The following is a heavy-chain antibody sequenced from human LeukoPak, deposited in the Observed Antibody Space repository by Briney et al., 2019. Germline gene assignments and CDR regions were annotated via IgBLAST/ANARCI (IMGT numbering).Heavy chain of an antibody. CDR3: ARHREYSYGIDY. D-gene: IGHD5-18*01. CDR2: IYHSGNT. V-gene: IGHV4-4*02. Sequence: SETLSLTCAVSGGSISSSNWWSWVRQPPGKGLEWIGQIYHSGNTNYNPSLESRVTISVDKSKNQLSLILSSVTAADTAVYYCARHREYSYGIDYWSQGTLVTVSS. J-gene: IGHJ4*02. CDR1: GGSISSSNW.